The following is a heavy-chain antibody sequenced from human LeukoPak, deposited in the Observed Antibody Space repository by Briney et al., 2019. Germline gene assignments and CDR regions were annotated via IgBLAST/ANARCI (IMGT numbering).Heavy chain of an antibody. CDR1: GXTFSRYE. D-gene: IGHD6-19*01. J-gene: IGHJ5*02. Sequence: GGSLRLSCAASGXTFSRYEVNWVRQAPGKGLEWVSYISSSGSTMYYADSVKGRSTISRDNAKNSLYLQMNSLRAEDTAVYYCARDLVVAGASWGQGTLVTVSS. V-gene: IGHV3-48*03. CDR3: ARDLVVAGAS. CDR2: ISSSGSTM.